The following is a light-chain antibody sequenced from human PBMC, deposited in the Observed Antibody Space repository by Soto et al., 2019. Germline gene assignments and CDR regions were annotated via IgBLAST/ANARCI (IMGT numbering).Light chain of an antibody. CDR1: RSDVGGYDF. CDR2: DVN. J-gene: IGLJ1*01. V-gene: IGLV2-11*01. Sequence: QSALTQPRSVSGSPGQSVTISCTGTRSDVGGYDFVSWYQQHPGKAPELMIYDVNKRPSGVPDRFSGSKSGNTASLTISGLQADDETDYYCCSYAGRYTYVFGTGTKLTVL. CDR3: CSYAGRYTYV.